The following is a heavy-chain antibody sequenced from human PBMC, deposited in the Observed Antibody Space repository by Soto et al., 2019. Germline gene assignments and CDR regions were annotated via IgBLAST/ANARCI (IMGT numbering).Heavy chain of an antibody. D-gene: IGHD3-10*01. V-gene: IGHV3-53*01. CDR1: GFTVGNNY. CDR3: AKDGRGSGSHYNSFGY. J-gene: IGHJ4*02. Sequence: LRLSCAASGFTVGNNYMSWVRQAPGKGLEWVSLIYSTGTTKYADSVKGRFTVSRDNAKNTLYLQMNSLRAEDTAVYYCAKDGRGSGSHYNSFGYWGQGTLVTVSS. CDR2: IYSTGTT.